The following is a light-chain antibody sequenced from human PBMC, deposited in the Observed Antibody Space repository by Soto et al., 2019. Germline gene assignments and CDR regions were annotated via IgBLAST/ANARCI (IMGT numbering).Light chain of an antibody. CDR2: GAS. J-gene: IGKJ5*01. CDR1: QTVSSNY. V-gene: IGKV3-20*01. CDR3: QQYTGPPTT. Sequence: PGERGTLPFSASQTVSSNYLAWCQQRPGQAPRLLIYGASTRAAGIPDRFSGSGSGTDFTLTITRLEPEDSAVYFCQQYTGPPTTFGQGTRLEIK.